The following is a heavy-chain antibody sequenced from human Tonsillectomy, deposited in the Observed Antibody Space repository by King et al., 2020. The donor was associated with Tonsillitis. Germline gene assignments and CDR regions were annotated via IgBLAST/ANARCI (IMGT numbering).Heavy chain of an antibody. D-gene: IGHD6-13*01. Sequence: VQLVESGGGLVQPGGSLRLSCAASGFTFSSYDMHWVRQATGKGLEWVSAIGTAGDTYYPGSVKGRFTISRANAKNYLYLQMNSLRAGDTAVYYCARGAHDSSSWSTPFDPWGQGTLVTVSS. CDR1: GFTFSSYD. CDR2: IGTAGDT. J-gene: IGHJ5*02. V-gene: IGHV3-13*01. CDR3: ARGAHDSSSWSTPFDP.